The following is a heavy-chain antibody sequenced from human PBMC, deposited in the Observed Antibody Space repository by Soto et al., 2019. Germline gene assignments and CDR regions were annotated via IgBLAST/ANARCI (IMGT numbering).Heavy chain of an antibody. D-gene: IGHD5-18*01. V-gene: IGHV4-34*01. CDR3: ERGRGYSYQNFFDL. CDR2: IYNSGTT. CDR1: GGSFSGYY. J-gene: IGHJ5*02. Sequence: PSWTLSLTCSVYGGSFSGYYWTWILQHPGKGLEWVGNIYNSGTTYYNPSRDGRVSISLDTSKKQFSLKVTSVTAADSAVYYCERGRGYSYQNFFDLWAQGIQVTVSS.